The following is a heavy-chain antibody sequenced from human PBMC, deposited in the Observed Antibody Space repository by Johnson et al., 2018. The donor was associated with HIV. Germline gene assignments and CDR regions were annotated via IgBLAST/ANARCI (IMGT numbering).Heavy chain of an antibody. CDR1: GFTVSSNY. D-gene: IGHD1-7*01. CDR3: ARARDWNYGDI. CDR2: IYSGDST. V-gene: IGHV3-66*03. J-gene: IGHJ3*02. Sequence: VQLVESGGGLIQPGGSLRLSCAASGFTVSSNYMSWVRQAPGKGLEWVSVIYSGDSTYYADSVKGRFTISRDNSKNTRYLQMNSLRAEDTAVYYCARARDWNYGDIWGQGTMVTVSS.